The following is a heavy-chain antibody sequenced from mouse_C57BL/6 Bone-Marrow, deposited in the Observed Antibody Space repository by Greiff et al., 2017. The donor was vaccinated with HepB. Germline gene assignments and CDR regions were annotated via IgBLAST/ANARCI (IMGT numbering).Heavy chain of an antibody. Sequence: EVQVVESGGDLVKPGGSLKLSCAASGFTFSSYGMSWVRQTPDKRLEWVATISSGGSYTYYPDSVKGRFTISRDNAKNTLYLQRSSLKSEDTAMYYCASLYYSNYLYYWGQGTTLTVSS. CDR2: ISSGGSYT. CDR1: GFTFSSYG. D-gene: IGHD2-5*01. CDR3: ASLYYSNYLYY. V-gene: IGHV5-6*01. J-gene: IGHJ2*01.